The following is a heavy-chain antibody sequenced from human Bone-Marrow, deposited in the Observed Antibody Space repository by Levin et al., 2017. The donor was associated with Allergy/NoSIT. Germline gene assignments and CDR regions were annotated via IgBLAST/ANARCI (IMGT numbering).Heavy chain of an antibody. J-gene: IGHJ4*02. CDR1: GYTFTIYG. Sequence: GASVKVSCKASGYTFTIYGITWVRQAPGQGLEWMGCISADNGNTNYTQKLQGRVSMTTDTSTSTAYMELRSLRSDDTAVYYCARTLLTWNHGRGILDYWGQGTLVTVSS. CDR2: ISADNGNT. D-gene: IGHD3-9*01. V-gene: IGHV1-18*01. CDR3: ARTLLTWNHGRGILDY.